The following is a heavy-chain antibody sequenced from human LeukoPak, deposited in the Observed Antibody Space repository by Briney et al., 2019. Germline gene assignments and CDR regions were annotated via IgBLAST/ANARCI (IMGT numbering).Heavy chain of an antibody. CDR2: IYTRGST. Sequence: PSETLSLTCTVSGGSINNYYWSWIRQPAGKGLEWIGRIYTRGSTNYNPSLKSRVTISVDTSKNQFSLKLSSVTAADTAVYYCARVRIDFWSGYLFDYWGQGTLVTVSS. CDR1: GGSINNYY. CDR3: ARVRIDFWSGYLFDY. J-gene: IGHJ4*02. D-gene: IGHD3-3*01. V-gene: IGHV4-4*07.